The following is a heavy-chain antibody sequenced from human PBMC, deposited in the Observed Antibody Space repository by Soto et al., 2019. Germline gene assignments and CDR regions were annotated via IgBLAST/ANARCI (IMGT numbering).Heavy chain of an antibody. CDR2: ISSSSSYI. CDR3: ARDTYYYGSGSYSP. Sequence: GGSLRLSCAASGSTFGSYSMNWVRQAPGKGLEWVSSISSSSSYIYYADSVKGRFTISRDNAKNSLYLQMNSLRAEDTAVYYCARDTYYYGSGSYSPWGQGTLVTVSS. V-gene: IGHV3-21*01. CDR1: GSTFGSYS. D-gene: IGHD3-10*01. J-gene: IGHJ5*02.